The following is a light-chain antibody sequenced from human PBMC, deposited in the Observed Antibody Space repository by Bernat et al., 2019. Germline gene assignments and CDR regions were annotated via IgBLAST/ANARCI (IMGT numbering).Light chain of an antibody. V-gene: IGLV1-40*01. CDR3: LSYDNSLTAWV. Sequence: QSVLTQPPSVSGAPGQRLTISCSGSSSNSGAGYSVHWYQQLPGTPPKLLIYRDKNRPSGVPDRFSASTSGTSASLAITGLQAEDEADYYCLSYDNSLTAWVFGGGTKLPVL. CDR2: RDK. CDR1: SSNSGAGYS. J-gene: IGLJ3*02.